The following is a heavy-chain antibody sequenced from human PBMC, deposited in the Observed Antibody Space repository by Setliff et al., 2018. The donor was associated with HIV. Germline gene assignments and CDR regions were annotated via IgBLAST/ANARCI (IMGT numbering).Heavy chain of an antibody. D-gene: IGHD3-22*01. CDR3: ARTAYYYDSSGYQVDY. J-gene: IGHJ4*02. V-gene: IGHV1-18*01. CDR2: ISAYNGNT. Sequence: ASVKVSCKASGYTFTSYGISWVRQAPGQGLEWMGWISAYNGNTNYAQKLQGRVTMTTDTSTSTAYMELRSLGSDDTAVYYCARTAYYYDSSGYQVDYWGQGTLVTVSS. CDR1: GYTFTSYG.